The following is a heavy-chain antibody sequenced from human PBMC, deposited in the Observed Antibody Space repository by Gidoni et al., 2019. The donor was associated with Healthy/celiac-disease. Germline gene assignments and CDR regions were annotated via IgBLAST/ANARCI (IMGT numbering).Heavy chain of an antibody. V-gene: IGHV1-69*01. Sequence: QGQLVQSGAEVKKPGSSGKVSCQASGGPFSSYAISWVRQAPGQGLEWMGGIIPIFGTAHDAQKFQGRVTITADESTSTAYMELSSLRSEDTAVYYCARDLGGYSYGNYYYGMDVWGQGTTVTVSS. J-gene: IGHJ6*02. CDR1: GGPFSSYA. CDR3: ARDLGGYSYGNYYYGMDV. CDR2: IIPIFGTA. D-gene: IGHD5-18*01.